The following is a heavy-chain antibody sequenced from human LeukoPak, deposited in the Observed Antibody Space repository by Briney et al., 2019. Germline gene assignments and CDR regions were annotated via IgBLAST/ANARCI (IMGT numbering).Heavy chain of an antibody. CDR2: INPSGGST. D-gene: IGHD2-15*01. CDR3: AIRYCSGGSCYWDNWFDP. V-gene: IGHV1-46*01. Sequence: ASVKVSCKASGYTFTSYYMHWVRQAPGQGLEWMGIINPSGGSTSYAQKFQGRVTMTEDTSTDTAYMELSSLRSEDTAVYYCAIRYCSGGSCYWDNWFDPWGQGTLVTVSS. CDR1: GYTFTSYY. J-gene: IGHJ5*02.